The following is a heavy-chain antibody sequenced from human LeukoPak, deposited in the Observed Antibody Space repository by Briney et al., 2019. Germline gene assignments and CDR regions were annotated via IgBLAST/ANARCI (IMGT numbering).Heavy chain of an antibody. Sequence: GGSLRLSCAASGFTFSSYNMNWVRQAPGKGLEWVSSISSSSSYIYYADSVKGRFTISRDNAKNSLYLQMNSLRAEDTAVYYCARGTSDIVATIPWGQGTLVTVSS. J-gene: IGHJ5*02. V-gene: IGHV3-21*01. CDR1: GFTFSSYN. CDR3: ARGTSDIVATIP. D-gene: IGHD5-12*01. CDR2: ISSSSSYI.